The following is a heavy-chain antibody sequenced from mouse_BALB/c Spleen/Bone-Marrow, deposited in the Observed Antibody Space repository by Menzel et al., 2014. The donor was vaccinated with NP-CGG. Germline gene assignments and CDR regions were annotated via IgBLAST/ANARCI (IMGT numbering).Heavy chain of an antibody. Sequence: EVKLMESGGGLVQPGGSLKLSCAASGFDFSRYWMTWVRQAPGKGLEWIGEINPASSTINYTPSLKDKFIISRDNAKNTLYLQMSKVRSEDTALYYCAKNYYDGYVAYWGQGTLVTVSA. V-gene: IGHV4-1*02. CDR3: AKNYYDGYVAY. CDR2: INPASSTI. D-gene: IGHD1-2*01. J-gene: IGHJ3*01. CDR1: GFDFSRYW.